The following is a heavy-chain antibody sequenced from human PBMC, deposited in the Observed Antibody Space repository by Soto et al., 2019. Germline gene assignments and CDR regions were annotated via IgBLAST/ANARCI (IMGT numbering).Heavy chain of an antibody. Sequence: EVQLVESGGGLVQPGGSLRLSCAASGLTFSSAWMHWFRQAPGKGLEWASRIKADRPTTNYADSVKGRFTISRDNAKNTLYLQLNSLRAEDTAVYYCARSPTGWEGCDYCGQGTLVTGSS. V-gene: IGHV3-74*01. CDR3: ARSPTGWEGCDY. J-gene: IGHJ4*02. D-gene: IGHD1-26*01. CDR2: IKADRPTT. CDR1: GLTFSSAW.